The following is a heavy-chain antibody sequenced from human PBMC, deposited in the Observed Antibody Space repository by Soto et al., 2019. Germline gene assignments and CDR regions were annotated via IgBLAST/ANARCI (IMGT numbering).Heavy chain of an antibody. D-gene: IGHD3-10*01. CDR3: ARCQEYYGSRCFSAFEI. Sequence: GGPLRLSCTASGFTFSSYGMHWVRQAPGKDLERVAVISYDGSNKYYADSVKGRFTIFIDNLKNTLCLQMIILRVEVMAVYYCARCQEYYGSRCFSAFEIWGQGTLV. J-gene: IGHJ3*02. CDR1: GFTFSSYG. CDR2: ISYDGSNK. V-gene: IGHV3-30*03.